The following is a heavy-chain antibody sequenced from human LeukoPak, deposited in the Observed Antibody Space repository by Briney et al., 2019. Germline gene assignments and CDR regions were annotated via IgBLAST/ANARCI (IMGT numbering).Heavy chain of an antibody. V-gene: IGHV3-33*01. CDR3: ARDGYYYDSSGYYIQFQTYYIDY. CDR1: GFTFSSYG. CDR2: IWYDGSNK. D-gene: IGHD3-22*01. Sequence: PGGSLRLSCAESGFTFSSYGMRWVRQAPGKGLEWVAVIWYDGSNKYYADSVKGRFTISRDNSKNTLYLQMNSLRAEDTAVYYCARDGYYYDSSGYYIQFQTYYIDYWGQGTLVTVSS. J-gene: IGHJ4*02.